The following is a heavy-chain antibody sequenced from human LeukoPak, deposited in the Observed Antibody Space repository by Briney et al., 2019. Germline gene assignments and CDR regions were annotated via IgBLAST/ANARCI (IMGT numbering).Heavy chain of an antibody. D-gene: IGHD2-15*01. CDR1: GYTFSNYG. V-gene: IGHV1-18*01. J-gene: IGHJ3*02. Sequence: PWASVKVSCKASGYTFSNYGLTWVRQAPGQGLEWMAWISAYNTNTNYAQKFQGRVSMTTDTSTSTAYMELRSLRSDDTAVYYCARGARSSGGDAFDIWGQGTMVTVSS. CDR3: ARGARSSGGDAFDI. CDR2: ISAYNTNT.